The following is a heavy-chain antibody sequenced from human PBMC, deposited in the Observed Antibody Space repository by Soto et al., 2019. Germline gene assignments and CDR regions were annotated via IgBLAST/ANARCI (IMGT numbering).Heavy chain of an antibody. CDR2: ISAYNGNT. CDR1: GYTFTSYG. Sequence: ASVKVSCKASGYTFTSYGISWVRQAPGQGLEWMGWISAYNGNTNYAQKLQGRVTMTTDTSTSTAYMGLRSLRSDDTAVYYCARVYHDFVVVPAFFWGQGTRVTVSS. J-gene: IGHJ4*02. V-gene: IGHV1-18*01. CDR3: ARVYHDFVVVPAFF. D-gene: IGHD2-2*01.